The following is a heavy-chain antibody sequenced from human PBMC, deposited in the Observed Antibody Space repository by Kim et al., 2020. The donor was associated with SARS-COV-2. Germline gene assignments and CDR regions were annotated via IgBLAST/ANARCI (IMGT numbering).Heavy chain of an antibody. D-gene: IGHD3-22*01. CDR3: ARGDYYDSSGYYYAPYYYYYGMDV. CDR1: GFTFSSYG. V-gene: IGHV3-33*01. Sequence: GGSLRLSCAASGFTFSSYGMHWVRQAPGKGLEWVAVIWYDGSNKYYADSVKGRFTISRDNSKNTLYLQMNSLRAEDTAVYYCARGDYYDSSGYYYAPYYYYYGMDVWGQGTTVTVSS. CDR2: IWYDGSNK. J-gene: IGHJ6*02.